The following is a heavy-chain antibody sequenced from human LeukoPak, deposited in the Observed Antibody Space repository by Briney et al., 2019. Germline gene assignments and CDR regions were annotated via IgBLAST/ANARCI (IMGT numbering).Heavy chain of an antibody. V-gene: IGHV4-34*01. CDR1: GGSFSGYY. CDR2: INHSGSA. J-gene: IGHJ4*02. CDR3: ARPGCSSTSCYGNFDY. D-gene: IGHD2-2*01. Sequence: SETLSLTCAVYGGSFSGYYWSWLRQPPGKGLEWIGEINHSGSANYNPSLTSRVTISVDTSKNQFSLKLIPVTAADTAVYYCARPGCSSTSCYGNFDYWGQGTLVTVSS.